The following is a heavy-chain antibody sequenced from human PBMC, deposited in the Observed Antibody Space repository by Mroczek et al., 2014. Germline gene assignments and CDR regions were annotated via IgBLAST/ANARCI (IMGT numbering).Heavy chain of an antibody. D-gene: IGHD3-22*01. CDR2: ISGSGGST. J-gene: IGHJ4*02. V-gene: IGHV3-23*04. CDR1: GFTFSSYA. CDR3: AKGIVYYYDSSGYYDY. Sequence: EVQLVETGGGLVQPGGSLRLSCAASGFTFSSYAMSWVRQAPGKGLEWVSAISGSGGSTYYADSVKGRFTISRDNSKNTLYLQMNSLRAEDTAVYYCAKGIVYYYDSSGYYDYWGQGTLVTVSS.